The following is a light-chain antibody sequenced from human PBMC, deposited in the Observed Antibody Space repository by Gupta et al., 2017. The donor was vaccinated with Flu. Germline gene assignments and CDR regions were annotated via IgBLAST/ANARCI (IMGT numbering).Light chain of an antibody. CDR2: DDH. J-gene: IGLJ3*02. CDR1: TSDIGTRT. CDR3: AAWQTHRGGQV. V-gene: IGLV1-44*01. Sequence: FVLTQPPSASGTPGQRVTISCSGSTSDIGTRTVNWYRQLPGTAPSLLIYDDHQRPSVVPDRISASKSGTTASLAISGLQAEDEADYFCAAWQTHRGGQVFGGGTKLTVL.